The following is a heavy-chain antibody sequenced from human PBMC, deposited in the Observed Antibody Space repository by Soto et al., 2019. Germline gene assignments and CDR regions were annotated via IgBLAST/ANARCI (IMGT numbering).Heavy chain of an antibody. CDR3: ARTPSGSYRNLPYFDY. V-gene: IGHV4-30-4*01. J-gene: IGHJ4*02. CDR1: GGSISSGDYY. D-gene: IGHD3-10*01. CDR2: IYYSGSN. Sequence: QVQMQESGPGLVKPSQTLSLTCTVSGGSISSGDYYCSWIRQPPGKGLEWIGYIYYSGSNYYNPSLKSRVTISVDTSKNQFSLKLSSVTAADTAVYYCARTPSGSYRNLPYFDYWGQGTLVTVSS.